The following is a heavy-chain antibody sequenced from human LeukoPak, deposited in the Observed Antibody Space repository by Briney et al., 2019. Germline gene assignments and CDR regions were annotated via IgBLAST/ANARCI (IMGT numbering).Heavy chain of an antibody. CDR2: VWYDGSNK. CDR1: GFTFSTYG. Sequence: GRSLRLSCAASGFTFSTYGMHWVRQAPGKGLEWVAVVWYDGSNKYYADSVKGRFTISRDNSKNTLYLQMNSLRAEDTAVYYCVRGSGGDGYKHWGDSWGQGTLVIVSS. D-gene: IGHD5-24*01. CDR3: VRGSGGDGYKHWGDS. V-gene: IGHV3-33*01. J-gene: IGHJ5*02.